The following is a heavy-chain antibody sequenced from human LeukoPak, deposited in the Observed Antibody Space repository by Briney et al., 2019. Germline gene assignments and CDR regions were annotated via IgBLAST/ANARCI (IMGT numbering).Heavy chain of an antibody. Sequence: GGSLRLSCAASGLTFSRYPLHWVRQAPGKGLEWLSLISNDEAKRFYSDSVKGRFTISRDNSKNTLYLQLNSLRPEDTAVYYCARGLKDTSGWTYSYYGMDVWGKGTTVTVSS. CDR2: ISNDEAKR. V-gene: IGHV3-30*04. CDR1: GLTFSRYP. CDR3: ARGLKDTSGWTYSYYGMDV. J-gene: IGHJ6*04. D-gene: IGHD6-19*01.